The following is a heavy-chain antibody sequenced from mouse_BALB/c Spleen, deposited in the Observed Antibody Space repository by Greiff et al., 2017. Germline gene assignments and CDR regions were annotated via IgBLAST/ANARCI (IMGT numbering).Heavy chain of an antibody. CDR3: ARKEYYGNYGDAMDY. D-gene: IGHD2-1*01. Sequence: EVQVVDSGGGLVKPGGSLKLSCAASGFTFSDYYMYWVRQTPEKRLEWVATISDGGSYTYYPDSVKGRFTISRDNAKNNLYLQMSSLKSEDTAMYYCARKEYYGNYGDAMDYWGQGTSVTVSS. CDR2: ISDGGSYT. V-gene: IGHV5-4*02. J-gene: IGHJ4*01. CDR1: GFTFSDYY.